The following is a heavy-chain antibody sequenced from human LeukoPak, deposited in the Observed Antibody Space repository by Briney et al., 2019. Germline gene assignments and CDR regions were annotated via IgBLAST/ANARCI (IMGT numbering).Heavy chain of an antibody. D-gene: IGHD3-22*01. CDR1: GGSIGSGGYS. CDR2: IYHSGST. J-gene: IGHJ4*02. CDR3: ARYYYDSSGYYYNFGGYFDY. V-gene: IGHV4-30-2*01. Sequence: SQTLSLTCAVSGGSIGSGGYSWSWIRQPPGKGLEWIGYIYHSGSTYYNPSLKSRVTISVDRSKNQFSLKLSSVTAADTAVYYCARYYYDSSGYYYNFGGYFDYWGQGTLVTVSS.